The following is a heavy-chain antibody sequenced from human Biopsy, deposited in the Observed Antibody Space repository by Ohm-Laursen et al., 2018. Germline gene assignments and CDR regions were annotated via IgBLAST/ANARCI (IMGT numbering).Heavy chain of an antibody. CDR2: ISSGDNT. V-gene: IGHV3-53*01. J-gene: IGHJ6*02. Sequence: SLRLSCAASGLSVSSSYISWVRQAPGKGLKWVSVISSGDNTYYADSVRGRFTISRDESNNILFLQMNSLRVEDTAVYYCVTKGYCSSGTCYRAWFDYNRMDVWGQGTTVTVSS. CDR1: GLSVSSSY. D-gene: IGHD2-15*01. CDR3: VTKGYCSSGTCYRAWFDYNRMDV.